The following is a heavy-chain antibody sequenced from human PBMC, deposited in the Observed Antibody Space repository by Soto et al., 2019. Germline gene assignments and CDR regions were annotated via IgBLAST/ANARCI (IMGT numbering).Heavy chain of an antibody. V-gene: IGHV4-34*02. Sequence: QVQLQQWGAGLLKPSETLSLTCAVHGGSFTDYTWNWIRQPPGKGLERIGEIDHTRAAFYGPSLESRVTLSVDTSKNQFSLILSSVTAADTGMYFCVGGRDTPPRKKGNWFEPWGPGPLVIVSS. CDR2: IDHTRAA. J-gene: IGHJ5*02. CDR1: GGSFTDYT. D-gene: IGHD5-18*01. CDR3: VGGRDTPPRKKGNWFEP.